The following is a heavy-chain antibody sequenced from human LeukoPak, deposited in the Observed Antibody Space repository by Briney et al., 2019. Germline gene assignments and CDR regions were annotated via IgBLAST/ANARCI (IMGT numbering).Heavy chain of an antibody. CDR1: GYIFTSYD. J-gene: IGHJ6*03. CDR3: ARGKTSDCSGGSCFYYYMDV. CDR2: MNPNSGNT. D-gene: IGHD2-15*01. Sequence: ASVKVSCKASGYIFTSYDINWVRQATGQGLEWMGWMNPNSGNTGYAQKFQGRVTMTRNTSISTAYMELSSLRSEDTAVYYCARGKTSDCSGGSCFYYYMDVWGKGTTVTISS. V-gene: IGHV1-8*01.